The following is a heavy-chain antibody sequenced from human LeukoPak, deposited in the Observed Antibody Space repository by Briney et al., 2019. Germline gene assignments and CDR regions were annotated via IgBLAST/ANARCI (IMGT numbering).Heavy chain of an antibody. CDR2: IYYSGST. J-gene: IGHJ4*02. Sequence: TSETLSLTCTVSGGSISSYYWSWIRQPPGKGLEWIGYIYYSGSTNYNPSLKSRVTISVDTSKNQFSLKLSSVTAADTAVYYCARDNGGNSNLFDYWGQGTLVTVSS. CDR1: GGSISSYY. CDR3: ARDNGGNSNLFDY. D-gene: IGHD4-23*01. V-gene: IGHV4-59*01.